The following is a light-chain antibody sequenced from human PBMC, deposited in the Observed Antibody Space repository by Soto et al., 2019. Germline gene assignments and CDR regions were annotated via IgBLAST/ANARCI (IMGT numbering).Light chain of an antibody. Sequence: QSALTQPASVSGSPGQSITISCTGTSSDVGGYNYVSWYQQHPGKAPKLMIYDVSNRPSGVSNRFSGSKSGNTASLTISGLQAEDEADYYCSSYTSSSTPLFGGGTKLPVL. V-gene: IGLV2-14*01. J-gene: IGLJ2*01. CDR3: SSYTSSSTPL. CDR1: SSDVGGYNY. CDR2: DVS.